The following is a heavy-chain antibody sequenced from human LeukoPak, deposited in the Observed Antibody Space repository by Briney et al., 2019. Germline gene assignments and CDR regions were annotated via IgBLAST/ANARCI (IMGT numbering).Heavy chain of an antibody. V-gene: IGHV4-61*05. J-gene: IGHJ4*02. Sequence: SETLSLTCTVSGGSISSSSYYWGWIRQPPGKGLEWIGYIYYSGSTNYNPSLKSRVTISVDTSKNQFSLKLSSVTAADTAVYYCARGRKSAAADYWGQGTLVTVSS. CDR2: IYYSGST. CDR3: ARGRKSAAADY. D-gene: IGHD6-13*01. CDR1: GGSISSSSYY.